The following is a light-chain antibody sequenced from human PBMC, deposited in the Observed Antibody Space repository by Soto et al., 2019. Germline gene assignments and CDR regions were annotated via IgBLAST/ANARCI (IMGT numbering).Light chain of an antibody. CDR1: QTVLYSSNNNNY. V-gene: IGKV4-1*01. CDR2: WAF. J-gene: IGKJ2*01. Sequence: DIVMTQSPDSLAVSLGERATINCKSSQTVLYSSNNNNYLAWYQQKPGQPPKLLIYWAFTRESGVPDRFSGSGSGTDVTLTISSLQAEDVAVYYCQQYYSTPYTFGQGTKLEIK. CDR3: QQYYSTPYT.